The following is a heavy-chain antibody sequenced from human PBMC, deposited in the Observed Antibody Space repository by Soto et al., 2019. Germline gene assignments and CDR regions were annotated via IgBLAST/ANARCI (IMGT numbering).Heavy chain of an antibody. CDR3: ARQEGTVTTYYYYGMDI. V-gene: IGHV5-51*01. D-gene: IGHD4-17*01. Sequence: GESLKISCEASGYSFTSYWIAWVRQMPGKGLEWMGIIYPDDSDTKYSPSFQGQVTISADKSVSTAYLQWSSLKASDTAMYYCARQEGTVTTYYYYGMDIWGQGTTVTVSS. CDR1: GYSFTSYW. CDR2: IYPDDSDT. J-gene: IGHJ6*02.